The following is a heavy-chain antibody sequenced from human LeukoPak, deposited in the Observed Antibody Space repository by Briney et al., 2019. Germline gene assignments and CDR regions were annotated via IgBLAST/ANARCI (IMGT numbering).Heavy chain of an antibody. Sequence: PSGTLSLTCAVSGDSISSNTWWSWVRQPPGKGLEWIGEIFHGGSTNYNSSLKSRVTLSLDKSKNQFSLKMDSVTAADTAVYYRARGGGYGSSWSYWGQGTLVTVSS. CDR3: ARGGGYGSSWSY. CDR1: GDSISSNTW. D-gene: IGHD6-13*01. CDR2: IFHGGST. V-gene: IGHV4-4*02. J-gene: IGHJ4*02.